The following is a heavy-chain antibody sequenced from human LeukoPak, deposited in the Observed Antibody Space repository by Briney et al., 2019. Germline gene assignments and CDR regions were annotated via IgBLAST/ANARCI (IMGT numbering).Heavy chain of an antibody. CDR1: GFTFSSYG. J-gene: IGHJ6*03. D-gene: IGHD6-19*01. CDR2: IRFDGSHQ. Sequence: GGSLRVSCAASGFTFSSYGMHWVRQAPGKGLEWVAFIRFDGSHQSYGGSVKGRFTISRDNSKNTLYLQMNTLRAEDTAVYYCAKVGGIAVAGYYYVDVWGTGTTVTVSS. V-gene: IGHV3-30*02. CDR3: AKVGGIAVAGYYYVDV.